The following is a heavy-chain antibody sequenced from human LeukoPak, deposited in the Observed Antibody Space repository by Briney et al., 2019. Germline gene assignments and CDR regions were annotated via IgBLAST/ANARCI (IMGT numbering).Heavy chain of an antibody. CDR2: INPNSGGT. CDR1: GYTFTGYY. Sequence: ASVKVSCKASGYTFTGYYMHWVRQAPVQGLEWMGWINPNSGGTYYAQKFQGRVTMTSDTSISTAYMELSRLRSDDTAVYFCAREGIDYGGNSVYGLWGQGTLVTVSS. D-gene: IGHD4-23*01. V-gene: IGHV1-2*02. CDR3: AREGIDYGGNSVYGL. J-gene: IGHJ4*02.